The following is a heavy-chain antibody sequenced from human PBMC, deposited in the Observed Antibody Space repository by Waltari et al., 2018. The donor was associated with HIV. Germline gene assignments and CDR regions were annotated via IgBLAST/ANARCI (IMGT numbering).Heavy chain of an antibody. CDR1: GGSTSNGGYY. D-gene: IGHD6-13*01. Sequence: QLQLLESGPGLVEPSQNLSVTCTASGGSTSNGGYYWNWIRQHPGKGLEWIGYIYYSGTIYYNPSLKSRVTISIDTSKNQFSLKLTSMTAADTAVYYCASRSGGSSRPFDYWGQGTPVTVSS. CDR3: ASRSGGSSRPFDY. CDR2: IYYSGTI. J-gene: IGHJ4*02. V-gene: IGHV4-31*03.